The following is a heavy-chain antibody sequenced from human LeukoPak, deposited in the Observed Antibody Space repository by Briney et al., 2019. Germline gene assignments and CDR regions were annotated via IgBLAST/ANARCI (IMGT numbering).Heavy chain of an antibody. J-gene: IGHJ4*02. V-gene: IGHV4-34*01. CDR1: GGSFSGYY. CDR3: ARGLFYGDLTRFDY. D-gene: IGHD4-17*01. CDR2: INHSGST. Sequence: PSETLSLACAVYGGSFSGYYWSWVRQPPGKGPEWIWEINHSGSTNYIPSLKSRVTISVDTSKNQFSLKLSSVTAADTAVYYCARGLFYGDLTRFDYWGQGTLVTVSS.